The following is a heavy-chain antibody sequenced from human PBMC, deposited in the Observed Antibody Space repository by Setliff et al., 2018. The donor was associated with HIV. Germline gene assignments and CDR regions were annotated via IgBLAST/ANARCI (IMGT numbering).Heavy chain of an antibody. CDR2: VYQSGST. V-gene: IGHV4-39*01. Sequence: SETLSLTCKVSGDSIDSSYCYWAWIRQPPGKRLEWLGSVYQSGSTSYNPSLSSRLTISVDTSKNQVSLRLSSVTAADTGVYYCARHRDPPGTSWIFYYYYMDLWGGGTTVTVSS. CDR1: GDSIDSSYCY. J-gene: IGHJ6*03. CDR3: ARHRDPPGTSWIFYYYYMDL. D-gene: IGHD2-2*01.